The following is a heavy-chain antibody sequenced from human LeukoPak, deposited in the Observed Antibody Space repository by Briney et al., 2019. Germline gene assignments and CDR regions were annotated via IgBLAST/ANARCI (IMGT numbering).Heavy chain of an antibody. Sequence: SETLSLTCTVSGGSISNFYWSWIRQPPGRRLEWIGYIYYSGSTNYNPSLKSRIAISIDTSKNQFSPKLSSVTAADTAVYYCARVGTYSCGDCYLDYWGQGTLVTVSS. CDR3: ARVGTYSCGDCYLDY. J-gene: IGHJ4*02. CDR1: GGSISNFY. CDR2: IYYSGST. V-gene: IGHV4-59*01. D-gene: IGHD2-21*02.